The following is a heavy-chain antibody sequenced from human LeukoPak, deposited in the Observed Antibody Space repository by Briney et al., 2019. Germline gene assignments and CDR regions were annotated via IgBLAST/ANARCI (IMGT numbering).Heavy chain of an antibody. CDR2: IDQGGSVR. CDR1: GFSFSTYW. CDR3: ARDPESSSFDL. J-gene: IGHJ4*02. Sequence: GGSLRLSCAASGFSFSTYWMSRVRQTPEKGLEFVANIDQGGSVRNYMDSLKGRCTISRDNAKKSLYLEINSLRADDTAVYYCARDPESSSFDLWGRGALVTVSS. V-gene: IGHV3-7*01. D-gene: IGHD6-13*01.